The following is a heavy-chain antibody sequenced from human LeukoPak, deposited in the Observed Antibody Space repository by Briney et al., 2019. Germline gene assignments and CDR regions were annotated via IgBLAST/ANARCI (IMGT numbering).Heavy chain of an antibody. D-gene: IGHD3-10*01. V-gene: IGHV4-59*12. CDR2: IFYSGTT. CDR3: ARGGRFGAGNDY. Sequence: KPSETLSLTCTVSGGSISSYYWSWIRQPPGKGLEWIGFIFYSGTTNYNPSLKGRVTISVDTSKSQFSLKLSSVTAADTAVYYCARGGRFGAGNDYWGLGTLVAVSS. CDR1: GGSISSYY. J-gene: IGHJ4*02.